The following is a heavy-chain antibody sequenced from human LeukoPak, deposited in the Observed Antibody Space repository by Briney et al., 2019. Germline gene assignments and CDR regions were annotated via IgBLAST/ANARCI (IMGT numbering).Heavy chain of an antibody. CDR2: ISGSGGST. J-gene: IGHJ4*02. Sequence: GGSLRLSCAASGFTFSSYAMSWVRQAPGKGLEWVSAISGSGGSTYYADSLKGRFTISRDNSKNTLYLQMNSLRAEDTAVYYCGRVGDGYNDNYWGQGTLVTVSS. D-gene: IGHD5-24*01. V-gene: IGHV3-23*01. CDR1: GFTFSSYA. CDR3: GRVGDGYNDNY.